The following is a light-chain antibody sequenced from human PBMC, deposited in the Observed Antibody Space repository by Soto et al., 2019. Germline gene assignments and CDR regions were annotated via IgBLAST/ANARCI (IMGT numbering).Light chain of an antibody. V-gene: IGKV3D-15*01. Sequence: EIVMTQSPATLSVSPGERATLSFRASQSVSRNLAWYQQKPGQAPRLLIYDASTRATGTPARFSGSGSGTDFTLTISRLEPEDFAVYYCQQYGSSSTFGQGTRLEIK. CDR3: QQYGSSST. CDR2: DAS. J-gene: IGKJ5*01. CDR1: QSVSRN.